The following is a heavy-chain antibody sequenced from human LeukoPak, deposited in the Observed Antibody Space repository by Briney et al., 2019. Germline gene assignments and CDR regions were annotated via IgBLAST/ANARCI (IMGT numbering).Heavy chain of an antibody. V-gene: IGHV3-30-3*01. J-gene: IGHJ4*02. CDR2: ISYDGSNK. Sequence: GGSLRLSCAASGFTFSSYATHWVRQAPGKGLEWVAVISYDGSNKYYADSVKGRFTISRDNSKNTLYLQMNSLRAEDTAVYYCARVVVGALLDYWGQGTLVTVSS. CDR1: GFTFSSYA. CDR3: ARVVVGALLDY. D-gene: IGHD1-26*01.